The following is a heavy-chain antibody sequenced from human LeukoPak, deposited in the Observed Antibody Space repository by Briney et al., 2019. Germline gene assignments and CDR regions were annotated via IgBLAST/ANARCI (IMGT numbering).Heavy chain of an antibody. CDR2: INHSGST. V-gene: IGHV4-34*01. Sequence: SETLSLTCAVYGGSFSGYYWSWIRQPPGKGLEWIGEINHSGSTNYNPSLKSRVTISVDTSKNQFSLKLSSVTAADTAVYYCAWGSYYYYGMDVWGQGATVTVSS. J-gene: IGHJ6*02. CDR3: AWGSYYYYGMDV. CDR1: GGSFSGYY.